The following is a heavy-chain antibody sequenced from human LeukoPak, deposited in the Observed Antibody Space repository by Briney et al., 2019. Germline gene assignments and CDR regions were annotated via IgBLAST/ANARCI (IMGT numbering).Heavy chain of an antibody. Sequence: GGSLRLSCAASGFTVSSNYMSWVRQAPGKGLEWVANIKQDGSEKYYVDSVKGRFTISRDNAKNSLYLQMNSLRAEDTAVYYCASVGQLATDYWGQGTLVTVSS. CDR2: IKQDGSEK. V-gene: IGHV3-7*03. D-gene: IGHD6-6*01. CDR3: ASVGQLATDY. CDR1: GFTVSSNY. J-gene: IGHJ4*02.